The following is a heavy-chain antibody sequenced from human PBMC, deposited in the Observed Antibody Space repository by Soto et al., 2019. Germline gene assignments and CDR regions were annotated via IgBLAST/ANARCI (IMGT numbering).Heavy chain of an antibody. V-gene: IGHV3-30*18. D-gene: IGHD3-22*01. J-gene: IGHJ4*02. CDR3: AKDRGMDTMIVGY. CDR2: ISYDGSNK. CDR1: GFTFSSYG. Sequence: LRLSCAASGFTFSSYGMHWVRQAPGKGLEWVAVISYDGSNKYYADSVKGRFTISRDNSKNTLYLQMNSLRAEDTAVYYCAKDRGMDTMIVGYWGQGTLVTVSS.